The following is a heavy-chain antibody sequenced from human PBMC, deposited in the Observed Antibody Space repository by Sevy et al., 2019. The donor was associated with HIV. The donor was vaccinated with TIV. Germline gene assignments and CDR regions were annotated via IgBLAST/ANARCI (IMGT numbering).Heavy chain of an antibody. D-gene: IGHD3-10*01. V-gene: IGHV3-30*18. CDR1: GFTFSSYD. J-gene: IGHJ6*02. CDR2: IFHDGSYR. Sequence: GGSLRLSCAVSGFTFSSYDMHWVRQAPGKGLEWVAIIFHDGSYREYVDSVRGRFTRSRDNSKNTMYLQMNGLSIEDTAVYYCAKNRLPGGSYFSRHGLDVWGRGTTVTVSS. CDR3: AKNRLPGGSYFSRHGLDV.